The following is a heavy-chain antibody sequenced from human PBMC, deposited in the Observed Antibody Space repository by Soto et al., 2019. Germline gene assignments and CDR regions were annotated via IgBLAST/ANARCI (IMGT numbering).Heavy chain of an antibody. Sequence: GESLKISCKGSGYSFTSYWISWVRQMPWKGLEWMGRIDPSDSYTNYSPSFQGHVTISADKSISTAYLQWSSLKASDTAMYYCARTGGIVVVPAAMHEYYYGMDVWGQGTTVTVSS. CDR2: IDPSDSYT. CDR1: GYSFTSYW. J-gene: IGHJ6*02. V-gene: IGHV5-10-1*01. CDR3: ARTGGIVVVPAAMHEYYYGMDV. D-gene: IGHD2-2*01.